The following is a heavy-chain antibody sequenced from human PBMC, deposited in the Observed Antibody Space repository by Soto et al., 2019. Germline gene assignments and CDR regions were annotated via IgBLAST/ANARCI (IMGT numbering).Heavy chain of an antibody. Sequence: ASVKVSCKASGYTFTSYGISWVRQAPGQGLEWMGWISAYNGNTNYAQKLQGRVTMTTDTSTSTAYMELRSLRSDDTAVYYCARDRWGLLYDYYYGMDVWGQGTTVTVSS. CDR3: ARDRWGLLYDYYYGMDV. V-gene: IGHV1-18*01. D-gene: IGHD1-26*01. J-gene: IGHJ6*01. CDR1: GYTFTSYG. CDR2: ISAYNGNT.